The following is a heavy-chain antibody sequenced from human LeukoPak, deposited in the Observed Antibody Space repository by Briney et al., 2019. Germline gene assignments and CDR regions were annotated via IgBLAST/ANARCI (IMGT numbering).Heavy chain of an antibody. CDR3: ARDRSSGYGIDY. J-gene: IGHJ4*02. D-gene: IGHD3-22*01. V-gene: IGHV3-53*01. Sequence: GGSLRLSRAASGVTVSSNFMSWVRQAPGKGLEWVSVIYSGGSTYYADSVKGRFTISRDNSKNTLYLQMNSLRAEDTAVYYCARDRSSGYGIDYWGQGTLVTVSS. CDR1: GVTVSSNF. CDR2: IYSGGST.